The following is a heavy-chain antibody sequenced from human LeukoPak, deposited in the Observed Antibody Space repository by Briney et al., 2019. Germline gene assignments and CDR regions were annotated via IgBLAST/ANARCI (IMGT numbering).Heavy chain of an antibody. V-gene: IGHV4-30-2*01. CDR2: IYHSGST. Sequence: PSETLSLTCAVSGGSISSGGYSWSWIRQPPGKGLEWIGYIYHSGSTYYNPSLKSRVTISVDRSKYQFSLKLSSVTAADTAVYYCARVNLYCSSTSCYPVYFDYWGQGTLVTVSS. CDR3: ARVNLYCSSTSCYPVYFDY. D-gene: IGHD2-2*01. J-gene: IGHJ4*02. CDR1: GGSISSGGYS.